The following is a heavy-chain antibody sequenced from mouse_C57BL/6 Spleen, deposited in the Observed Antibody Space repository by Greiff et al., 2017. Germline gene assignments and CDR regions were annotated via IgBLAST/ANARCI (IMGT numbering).Heavy chain of an antibody. J-gene: IGHJ4*01. CDR1: GYTFTSYW. CDR3: ARPTERRWGAMDY. D-gene: IGHD1-1*02. V-gene: IGHV1-53*01. CDR2: INPSNGGT. Sequence: VQLQQPGTELVKPGASVKLSCKASGYTFTSYWMHWVKQRPGQGLEWIGNINPSNGGTNYNEKFKSKATLTVDKSSSTAYMQLSSLTSEDSAVYYCARPTERRWGAMDYWGQGTSVTVSS.